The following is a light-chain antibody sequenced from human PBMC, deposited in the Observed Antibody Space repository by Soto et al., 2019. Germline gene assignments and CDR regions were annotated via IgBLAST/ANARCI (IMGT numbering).Light chain of an antibody. V-gene: IGKV3D-20*02. J-gene: IGKJ1*01. CDR2: DAS. CDR3: QQRSNWPPT. CDR1: QSVSSSY. Sequence: EIVLTQSPGTLSLSPGERATLSCRASQSVSSSYLAWYQQKPGQAPRLLIYDASTRATGIPARFSGSGSRTDFTLTITSLEPEDFAVYYCQQRSNWPPTFGQGTKVDIK.